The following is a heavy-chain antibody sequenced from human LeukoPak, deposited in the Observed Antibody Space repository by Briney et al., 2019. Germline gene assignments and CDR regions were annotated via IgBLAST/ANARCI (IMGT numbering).Heavy chain of an antibody. Sequence: KPSETLSLTCTVSGGSVNSGSYYWNWIRQPPGKGLEWIGYIYYSGSTNYNPSLKSRVTISVDTSKKQFSLKLSSVTAADTAVYYCARGGYTYDYYFDYWGQGTLVTVSS. CDR1: GGSVNSGSYY. CDR3: ARGGYTYDYYFDY. D-gene: IGHD5-18*01. J-gene: IGHJ4*02. V-gene: IGHV4-61*01. CDR2: IYYSGST.